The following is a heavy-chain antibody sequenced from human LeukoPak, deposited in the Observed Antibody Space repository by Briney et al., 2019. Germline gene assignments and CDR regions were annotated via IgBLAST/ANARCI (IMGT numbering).Heavy chain of an antibody. Sequence: SETLSLTCAVYGGSLRSYYWSWIRQSPGKGLEWIGEVSHSGTTTYNPSPKGRVIISMDTSKRQFSLKVTSVTAADTAIYYCARVGGWLQLKRRGFDYWGQGTPVTVSS. J-gene: IGHJ4*02. CDR1: GGSLRSYY. D-gene: IGHD5-24*01. CDR3: ARVGGWLQLKRRGFDY. CDR2: VSHSGTT. V-gene: IGHV4-34*01.